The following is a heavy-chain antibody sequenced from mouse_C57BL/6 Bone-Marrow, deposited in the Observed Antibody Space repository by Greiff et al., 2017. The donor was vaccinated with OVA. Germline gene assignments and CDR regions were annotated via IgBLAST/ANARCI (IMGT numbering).Heavy chain of an antibody. J-gene: IGHJ4*01. V-gene: IGHV1-55*01. CDR1: GYTFTSYW. Sequence: QVQLQQPGAELVKPGASVKMSCKASGYTFTSYWITWVKQRPGQGLEWIGDIYPGSGSTNYDEKFKSKATLTVDTSSSKAYMQLSSLTSEDSAVYDCGRRESYEYDVTREYGGQGTSVTVSS. D-gene: IGHD2-4*01. CDR3: GRRESYEYDVTREY. CDR2: IYPGSGST.